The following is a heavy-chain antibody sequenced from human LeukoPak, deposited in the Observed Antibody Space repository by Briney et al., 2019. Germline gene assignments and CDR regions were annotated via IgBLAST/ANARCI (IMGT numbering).Heavy chain of an antibody. D-gene: IGHD3-16*01. CDR3: ARVFGGGVSDY. J-gene: IGHJ4*02. CDR1: GFTVSSNY. Sequence: PGGPLRLSCAAPGFTVSSNYMSWVRQAPGKGLEWVSVIYSGGSTYYADSVKGRLTISRDNSKNTLYLQMNSLRAEDTAVYYCARVFGGGVSDYWGQGTLVTVSS. V-gene: IGHV3-53*01. CDR2: IYSGGST.